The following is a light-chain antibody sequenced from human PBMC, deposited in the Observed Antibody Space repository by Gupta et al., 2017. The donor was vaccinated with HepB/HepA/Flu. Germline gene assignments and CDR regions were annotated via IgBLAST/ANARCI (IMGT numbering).Light chain of an antibody. V-gene: IGLV4-60*03. CDR2: VEGSGSY. CDR1: SGHSSYI. Sequence: QPVLTQSSSASASLGSSVKLTCTLSSGHSSYIIAWHQQQPGKAPRYLMKVEGSGSYNKGSGVPDRFSGSSSGAARYLTISNLQSEDEADYYCETWDRKVFGGGTKLTVL. J-gene: IGLJ3*02. CDR3: ETWDRKV.